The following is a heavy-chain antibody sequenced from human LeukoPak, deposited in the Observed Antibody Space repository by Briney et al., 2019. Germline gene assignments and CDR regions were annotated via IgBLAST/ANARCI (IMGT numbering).Heavy chain of an antibody. CDR2: IYPRDSDT. V-gene: IGHV5-51*01. CDR3: ARRRYDFWSGYYMDV. J-gene: IGHJ6*03. CDR1: GYKFTNYW. D-gene: IGHD3-3*01. Sequence: GESLKISCKGSGYKFTNYWIAWVRQMPGQGLEWLGIIYPRDSDTRYSPSFQGQVTISADKSISTAYLQWSSLKASDTAMYYCARRRYDFWSGYYMDVWGKGTTVTVSS.